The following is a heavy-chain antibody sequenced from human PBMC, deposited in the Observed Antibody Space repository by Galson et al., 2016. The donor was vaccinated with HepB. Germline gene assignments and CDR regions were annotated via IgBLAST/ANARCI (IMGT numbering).Heavy chain of an antibody. CDR2: LSGSGAHT. CDR3: AEDYVGGGYLLTQFDY. Sequence: SLRLSCAASGFRFSSYAVSWVRQAPGKGLEWVSGLSGSGAHTYYADSVKGRFTISRDNSKNTLYLQMNSLRVEDTAVYYCAEDYVGGGYLLTQFDYWGQGTLRTVSS. V-gene: IGHV3-23*01. J-gene: IGHJ4*02. CDR1: GFRFSSYA. D-gene: IGHD3-16*02.